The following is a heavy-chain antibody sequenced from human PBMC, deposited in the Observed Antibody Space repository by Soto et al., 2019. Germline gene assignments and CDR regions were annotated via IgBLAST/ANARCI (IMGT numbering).Heavy chain of an antibody. D-gene: IGHD1-26*01. CDR3: ARGIVGATPDY. CDR1: GFTFSSYG. Sequence: VQLLESGGGLVQPGGSLRLSCAASGFTFSSYGISWVRQAPGQGLEWMGWISAYNGNTNYAQKLQGRVTMTTDTSTSTAYMELRSLRSDDTAVYYCARGIVGATPDYWGQGTLVTVSS. V-gene: IGHV1-18*04. CDR2: ISAYNGNT. J-gene: IGHJ4*02.